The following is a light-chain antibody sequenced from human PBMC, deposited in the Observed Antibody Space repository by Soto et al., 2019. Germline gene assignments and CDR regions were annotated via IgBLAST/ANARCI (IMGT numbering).Light chain of an antibody. V-gene: IGLV2-14*01. CDR1: SSDVGAYNY. CDR3: SSYTSSNTLYV. J-gene: IGLJ1*01. CDR2: EVS. Sequence: QSVLTQPASVSGSPGQSITISCTGTSSDVGAYNYVSWYQQHPGKAPKLMIYEVSNRPSGVSNRFSGSKSGNTASLTISGLQAEDEADYYYSSYTSSNTLYVFGTGTKLTVL.